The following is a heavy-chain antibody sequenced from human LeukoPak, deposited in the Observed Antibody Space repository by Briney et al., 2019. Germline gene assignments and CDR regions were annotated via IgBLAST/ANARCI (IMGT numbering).Heavy chain of an antibody. CDR3: ARHWAHKTYYYDSSGYYFDY. CDR1: GGSISSGGYS. J-gene: IGHJ4*02. Sequence: SETLSLTCAVSGGSISSGGYSWSWIRQPPGKGLEWIGSIYYSGSTYYNPSLKSRVTISVDTSKNQFSLKLSSVTAADTAVYYCARHWAHKTYYYDSSGYYFDYWGQGTLVTVSS. CDR2: IYYSGST. V-gene: IGHV4-39*01. D-gene: IGHD3-22*01.